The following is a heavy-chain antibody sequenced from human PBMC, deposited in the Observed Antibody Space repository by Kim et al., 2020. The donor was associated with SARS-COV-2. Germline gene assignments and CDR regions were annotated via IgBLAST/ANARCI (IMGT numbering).Heavy chain of an antibody. D-gene: IGHD5-12*01. J-gene: IGHJ4*02. CDR3: TPPIKSGYADY. V-gene: IGHV3-73*01. CDR1: GFTFSASV. CDR2: ITTKASNYAA. Sequence: GGSLRLSCAASGFTFSASVIHWVRQAPGKGLEWVGRITTKASNYAALYTASVTGRFTISRDDSKNTAYLQMNSLEAEDTAVYYCTPPIKSGYADYWGQGTLVTVSS.